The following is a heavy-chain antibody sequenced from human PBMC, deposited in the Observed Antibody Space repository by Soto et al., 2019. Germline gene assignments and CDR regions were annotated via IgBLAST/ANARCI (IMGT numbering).Heavy chain of an antibody. Sequence: PGGSLRLSCAASGFTFSSYGMHWVRQAPGKGLEWVAVISYDGSNKYYADSVKGRFTISRDNSKNTLYLQMNSLRAEDTAVYYCAKDLYKYSSSSFDYWGQGTLVTVSS. CDR2: ISYDGSNK. CDR1: GFTFSSYG. D-gene: IGHD6-6*01. CDR3: AKDLYKYSSSSFDY. J-gene: IGHJ4*02. V-gene: IGHV3-30*18.